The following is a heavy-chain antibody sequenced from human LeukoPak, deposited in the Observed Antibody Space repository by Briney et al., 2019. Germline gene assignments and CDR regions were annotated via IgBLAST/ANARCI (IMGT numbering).Heavy chain of an antibody. D-gene: IGHD6-6*01. V-gene: IGHV3-30*02. CDR1: GFTFSSYG. CDR3: AKDLTRGRSPYSSSPGSDAFDI. J-gene: IGHJ3*02. CDR2: IRYDGSNK. Sequence: PGGSLRLSCAASGFTFSSYGMHWVRQAPGKGLEWVAFIRYDGSNKYYADSVKGRFTISRDNSKNTLYLQMNSLRAEDTAVYYCAKDLTRGRSPYSSSPGSDAFDIWGQGTMVTASS.